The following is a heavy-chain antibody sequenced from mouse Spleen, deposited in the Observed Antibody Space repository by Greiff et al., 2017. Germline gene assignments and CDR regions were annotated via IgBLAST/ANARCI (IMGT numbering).Heavy chain of an antibody. Sequence: QVQLKESGAELARPGASVKLSCKASGYTFTSYGISWVKQRTGQGLEWIGEIYPRSGNTYYNEKFKGKATLTADKSSSTAYMELRSLTSEDSAVYFCARWSQVRDYYAMDYWGQGTSVTVSS. CDR1: GYTFTSYG. CDR2: IYPRSGNT. CDR3: ARWSQVRDYYAMDY. J-gene: IGHJ4*01. V-gene: IGHV1-81*01. D-gene: IGHD2-14*01.